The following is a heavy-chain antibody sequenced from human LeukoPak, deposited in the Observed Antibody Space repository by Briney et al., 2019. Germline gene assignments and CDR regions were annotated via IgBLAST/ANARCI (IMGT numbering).Heavy chain of an antibody. CDR3: HAAPGGIQVDY. J-gene: IGHJ4*02. CDR1: GYTFTSYY. D-gene: IGHD6-6*01. V-gene: IGHV1-46*01. Sequence: ASVKVSCKASGYTFTSYYMHWVRQAPGQGLEWMGIINPSGGSTSYAQKFQGRVTMTRDTSTNTVYMELSSLRSEDTAVYYCHAAPGGIQVDYWGQGTLVTVSS. CDR2: INPSGGST.